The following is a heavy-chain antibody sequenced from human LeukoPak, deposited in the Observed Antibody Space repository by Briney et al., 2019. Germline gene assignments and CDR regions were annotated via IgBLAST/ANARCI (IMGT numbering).Heavy chain of an antibody. CDR2: IWYDGSNK. CDR3: ARAGHCSGGTCNGCDY. CDR1: GFTFTSYV. J-gene: IGHJ4*02. Sequence: GGSLRLSCAASGFTFTSYVMHWVRQAPGKGLEWVALIWYDGSNKYHADSVKGRFTISRDNSKNTLYLQMSSLRAEDTAVYYCARAGHCSGGTCNGCDYWGQGTPVTVSS. V-gene: IGHV3-33*01. D-gene: IGHD2-15*01.